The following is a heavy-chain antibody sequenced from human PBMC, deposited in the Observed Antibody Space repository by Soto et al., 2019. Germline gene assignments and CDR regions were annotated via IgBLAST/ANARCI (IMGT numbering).Heavy chain of an antibody. D-gene: IGHD4-17*01. Sequence: PGGSLRLSCTASGFNFRNYAMIWVRQAPGKGLEWVSGISGSGRTIYYADSVKSRFTISRDNPKNSLYLQMNSLRAEDTAVYYCAMSLYGDYVRYWGQGTLVTVPS. CDR1: GFNFRNYA. CDR3: AMSLYGDYVRY. V-gene: IGHV3-23*01. J-gene: IGHJ4*02. CDR2: ISGSGRTI.